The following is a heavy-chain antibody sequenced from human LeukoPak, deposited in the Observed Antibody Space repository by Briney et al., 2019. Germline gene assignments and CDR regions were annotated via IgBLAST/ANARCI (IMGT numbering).Heavy chain of an antibody. CDR2: INHSGST. V-gene: IGHV4-34*01. J-gene: IGHJ5*02. CDR1: GGSFSGYY. CDR3: ARGYSSSWYIIRSWFDP. D-gene: IGHD6-13*01. Sequence: PSETLSLTCAVCGGSFSGYYWSWIRQPPGKGLEWIGEINHSGSTNYNPSLKSRVTISVDTSKNQFSLKLSSVTAADTAVYYCARGYSSSWYIIRSWFDPWGQGTLVTVSS.